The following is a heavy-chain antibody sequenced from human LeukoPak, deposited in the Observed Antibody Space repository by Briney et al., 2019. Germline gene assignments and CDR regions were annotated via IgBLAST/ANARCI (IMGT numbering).Heavy chain of an antibody. Sequence: SETLSLTCTVSGGSISSYYWSWIRQPPGKGLEWIGYIYYSGSTNYNPSLKSRVTISVDTSKNQFSLKLSSVTAADTAVYYCARALRSVLYYYYYMDVWGKGTTVTVSS. CDR2: IYYSGST. J-gene: IGHJ6*03. CDR1: GGSISSYY. CDR3: ARALRSVLYYYYYMDV. V-gene: IGHV4-59*12. D-gene: IGHD5/OR15-5a*01.